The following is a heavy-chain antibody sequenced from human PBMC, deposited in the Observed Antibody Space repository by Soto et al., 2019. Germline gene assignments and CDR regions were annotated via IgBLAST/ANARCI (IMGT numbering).Heavy chain of an antibody. V-gene: IGHV4-39*01. D-gene: IGHD2-2*01. CDR1: GGSIGSSSYY. CDR3: GVYCSRTYCYDWFDP. Sequence: SETLSLTCSVSGGSIGSSSYYFGWIRQPPGKGLEWIGSLYYTGTTYYNSSLKSRVTISADKSQNQFSLRLSSVTAADTAVYYCGVYCSRTYCYDWFDPWGQGILVTVFS. CDR2: LYYTGTT. J-gene: IGHJ5*02.